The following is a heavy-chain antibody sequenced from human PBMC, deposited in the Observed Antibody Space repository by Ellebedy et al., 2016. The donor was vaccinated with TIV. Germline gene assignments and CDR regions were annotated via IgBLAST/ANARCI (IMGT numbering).Heavy chain of an antibody. CDR3: ASTPFSAGSGYHPHDY. V-gene: IGHV4-59*08. J-gene: IGHJ4*02. Sequence: MPSETLSLTCTVSGASIRSHHCRWIRQLPGQGLEWIGYIYDNENTNYNPSLKSRVTISVDTSKNQFSLNLNSVTAADTAVYFCASTPFSAGSGYHPHDYWGQGILVTVSS. CDR2: IYDNENT. D-gene: IGHD5-12*01. CDR1: GASIRSHH.